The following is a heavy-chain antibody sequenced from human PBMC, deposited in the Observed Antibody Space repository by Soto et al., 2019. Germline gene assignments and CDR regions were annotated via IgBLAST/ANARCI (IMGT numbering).Heavy chain of an antibody. CDR3: AKDLSWFREFPFPLDY. CDR1: GFTFSSYG. V-gene: IGHV3-30*18. Sequence: PGGSLRLSCAASGFTFSSYGMHWVRQAPGKGLEWVAVISYDGSNKYYADSVKGRFTISRDNSKNTLYLQMNSLRAEDTAVYYCAKDLSWFREFPFPLDYWGQGTLVTVS. CDR2: ISYDGSNK. J-gene: IGHJ4*02. D-gene: IGHD3-10*01.